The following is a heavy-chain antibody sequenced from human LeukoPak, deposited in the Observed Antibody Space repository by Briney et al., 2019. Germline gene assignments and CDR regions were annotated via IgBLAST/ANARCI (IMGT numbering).Heavy chain of an antibody. CDR2: FSGSGGST. V-gene: IGHV3-23*01. CDR1: GFTFSSYA. Sequence: GGSLRLSCAASGFTFSSYAMSGVRQAPGKGLEGVSAFSGSGGSTYYADSVKGRFTISRDYSKNTLYLQMNSLRAEDTAVYYCAKRLAAAGTRYYYYGMDVWGQGTTVTVSS. D-gene: IGHD6-13*01. CDR3: AKRLAAAGTRYYYYGMDV. J-gene: IGHJ6*02.